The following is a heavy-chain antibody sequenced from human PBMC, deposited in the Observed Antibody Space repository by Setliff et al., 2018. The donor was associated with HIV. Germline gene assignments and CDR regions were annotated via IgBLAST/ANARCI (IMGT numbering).Heavy chain of an antibody. J-gene: IGHJ6*03. Sequence: SETLSLTCTVSDSGTYYWSWIRQPAGKGLEWIGRIYTSGSTNYNPSLKSRVTSSVDTSKNQFSLKMSSVTAADTAVYYCARVSSTYWYSIFRNYYYHMDVWGKGTTVTVSS. CDR2: IYTSGST. V-gene: IGHV4-4*07. CDR3: ARVSSTYWYSIFRNYYYHMDV. CDR1: DSGTYY. D-gene: IGHD2-8*02.